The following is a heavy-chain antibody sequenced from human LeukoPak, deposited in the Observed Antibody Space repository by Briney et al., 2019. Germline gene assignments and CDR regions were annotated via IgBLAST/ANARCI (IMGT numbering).Heavy chain of an antibody. V-gene: IGHV3-23*01. D-gene: IGHD5-12*01. Sequence: QPGVSLRLSYAASGFTFSSAAMTWVRQAPGKGLEWDSTITGSDDATYYADSVKGRFTISRDFSRNTVGLQMNSLRTEDTAIYYCAKGPQLYSGYHPDYWGQGTLVTVSS. CDR2: ITGSDDAT. CDR1: GFTFSSAA. CDR3: AKGPQLYSGYHPDY. J-gene: IGHJ4*02.